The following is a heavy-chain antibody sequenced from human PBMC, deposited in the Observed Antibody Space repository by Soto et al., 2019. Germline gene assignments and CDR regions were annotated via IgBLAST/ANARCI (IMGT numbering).Heavy chain of an antibody. J-gene: IGHJ3*02. CDR2: IYYSGST. D-gene: IGHD3-16*01. CDR1: GGSISSYY. CDR3: ARSGIWGSDAFDI. Sequence: QVQLQESGPGLVKPSETLSLTCTVSGGSISSYYWSWIRQPPGKGLEWIGYIYYSGSTNYNPSLKSRVTISVDTSKNQFSLKLSSVTAADTAVYYCARSGIWGSDAFDIWGQGTVVTVSS. V-gene: IGHV4-59*08.